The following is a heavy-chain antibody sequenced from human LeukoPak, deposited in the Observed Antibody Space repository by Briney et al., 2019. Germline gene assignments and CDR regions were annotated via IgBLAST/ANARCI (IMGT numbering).Heavy chain of an antibody. J-gene: IGHJ4*02. D-gene: IGHD5-18*01. CDR2: ISGSAHKI. Sequence: GGSLRLSCVVSGFTFSDYAMSWVRQAPEKGVDWVSVISGSAHKIRYADSVKGRFTISRDNSENTVYLQMNNLRAEDTALYYCAGRPTGYSSGYVYWGQGALVTVSS. CDR3: AGRPTGYSSGYVY. V-gene: IGHV3-23*01. CDR1: GFTFSDYA.